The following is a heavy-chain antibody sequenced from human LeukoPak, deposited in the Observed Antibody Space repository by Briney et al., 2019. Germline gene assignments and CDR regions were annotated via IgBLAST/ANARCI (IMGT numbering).Heavy chain of an antibody. CDR1: GFTFNNHW. CDR3: IARVSPRKAQTDCSLDY. D-gene: IGHD2-21*01. V-gene: IGHV3-7*01. J-gene: IGHJ4*02. Sequence: GGSLRLSCVVSGFTFNNHWMSWVRQAPGKGPEWVATIKTDGSEKYYVDSVEGRFTISRDNAKNTMFLQMNSLRGEDTAVYARIARVSPRKAQTDCSLDYWGQGTLATVTS. CDR2: IKTDGSEK.